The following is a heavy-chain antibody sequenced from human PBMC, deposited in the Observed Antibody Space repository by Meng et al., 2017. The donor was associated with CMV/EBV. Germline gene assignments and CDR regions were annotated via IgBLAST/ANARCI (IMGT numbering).Heavy chain of an antibody. CDR1: GHTFTSYD. CDR2: MNPNSGNT. D-gene: IGHD3-10*01. CDR3: ARGGYGSGVPYGMDV. J-gene: IGHJ6*02. Sequence: ASVKVSCKASGHTFTSYDINWVRQATGQGLEWMGWMNPNSGNTGYAQKFQGRVTITRNTSISTAYMELSSLRSEDTAVYYCARGGYGSGVPYGMDVWGQGTTVTVSS. V-gene: IGHV1-8*03.